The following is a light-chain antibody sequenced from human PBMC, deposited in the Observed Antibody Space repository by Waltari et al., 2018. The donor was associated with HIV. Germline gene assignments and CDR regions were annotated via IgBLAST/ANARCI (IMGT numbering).Light chain of an antibody. CDR2: KDS. Sequence: SYELTQPPPFSVSPGQTARINCSGAALQTKYAFWYQQKPGQAPVVVIYKDSERPSGIPARFSGSSSGTTVPLTISGVQAEDEADYYCQSADSSGTVIFGGGTKLTVL. V-gene: IGLV3-25*03. CDR3: QSADSSGTVI. J-gene: IGLJ2*01. CDR1: ALQTKY.